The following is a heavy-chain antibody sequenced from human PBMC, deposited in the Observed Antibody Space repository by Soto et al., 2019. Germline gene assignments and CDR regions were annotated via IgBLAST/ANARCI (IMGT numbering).Heavy chain of an antibody. J-gene: IGHJ6*02. Sequence: ASVKVSCKASGYTFTSYGISWVRQAPGQGLEWMGWISAYNGNTNYAQKLQGRVTMTTDTSMSTAYMELRSLISDDTAVYYCARDQDSSVWYWPRVGYYYYYGMDVWGQGTTVTVSS. CDR2: ISAYNGNT. CDR1: GYTFTSYG. V-gene: IGHV1-18*01. CDR3: ARDQDSSVWYWPRVGYYYYYGMDV. D-gene: IGHD6-19*01.